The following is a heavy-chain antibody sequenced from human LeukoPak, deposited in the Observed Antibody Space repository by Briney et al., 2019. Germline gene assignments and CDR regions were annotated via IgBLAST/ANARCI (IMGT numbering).Heavy chain of an antibody. J-gene: IGHJ6*02. CDR2: IHYSGRA. CDR3: ARFGLYYDMDV. Sequence: PSDTLSLTCTVSGGSISGYYWTWTRQPPGKGLEWTGQIHYSGRADYNASLRSRITISVDTSKNQMFLKLSSVTAADTAVYYCARFGLYYDMDVWGQGTTVTVSS. V-gene: IGHV4-59*07. D-gene: IGHD3-16*01. CDR1: GGSISGYY.